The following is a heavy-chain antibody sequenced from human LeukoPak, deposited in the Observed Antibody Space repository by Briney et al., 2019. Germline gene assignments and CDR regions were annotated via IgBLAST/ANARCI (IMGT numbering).Heavy chain of an antibody. CDR1: GGSIDSYI. J-gene: IGHJ4*02. V-gene: IGHV4-59*12. CDR2: LYAGGRT. D-gene: IGHD3-22*01. Sequence: SETLSLTCTVSGGSIDSYIWSWIRQPPGKGLEWIGNLYAGGRTNYNPSLKSRATISVDASKNQFSLRLSSVTAADTAVYYCARRNYYDSSGYRVGFDYWGQGTLVTVSS. CDR3: ARRNYYDSSGYRVGFDY.